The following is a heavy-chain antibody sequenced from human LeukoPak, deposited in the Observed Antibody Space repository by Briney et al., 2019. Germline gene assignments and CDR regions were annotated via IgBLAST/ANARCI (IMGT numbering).Heavy chain of an antibody. CDR2: ISSSSSYI. CDR1: GFTFSSYS. CDR3: AKDPHRSGWYVSYFDY. D-gene: IGHD6-19*01. J-gene: IGHJ4*02. V-gene: IGHV3-21*01. Sequence: GGSLRLSCAASGFTFSSYSMNWVRQAPGKGLEWVSSISSSSSYIYYADSVKGRFTISRDNAKNSLYLQVNSLRAEDTAVYYCAKDPHRSGWYVSYFDYWGQGTLVTVSS.